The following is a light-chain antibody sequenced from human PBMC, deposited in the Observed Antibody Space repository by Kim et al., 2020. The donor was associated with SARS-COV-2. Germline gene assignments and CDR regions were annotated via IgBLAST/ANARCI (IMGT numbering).Light chain of an antibody. CDR1: QGIANY. J-gene: IGKJ4*01. V-gene: IGKV1-33*01. CDR3: QQYENLPLT. Sequence: TSVGDRVTITCQASQGIANYLNWYQQKPGKPPKLLIYDASKLETGVPARFSGSGSGTHFTFTISSLQPEDIAAYYCQQYENLPLTFGGGTKVDIK. CDR2: DAS.